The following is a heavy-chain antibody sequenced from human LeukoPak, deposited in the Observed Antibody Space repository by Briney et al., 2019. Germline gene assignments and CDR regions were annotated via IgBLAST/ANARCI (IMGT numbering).Heavy chain of an antibody. V-gene: IGHV1-69*04. CDR3: ARVQVEGGYQRSIAAAGEGWFDP. Sequence: SVKVSCKASGGTFSSYAISWVRQAPGQGLEWMGRIIPIFGIANYAQKFQGRVTTTADKSTSTAYMELSSLRSEDAAVYYCARVQVEGGYQRSIAAAGEGWFDPWGQGTLVTVSS. J-gene: IGHJ5*02. D-gene: IGHD6-13*01. CDR1: GGTFSSYA. CDR2: IIPIFGIA.